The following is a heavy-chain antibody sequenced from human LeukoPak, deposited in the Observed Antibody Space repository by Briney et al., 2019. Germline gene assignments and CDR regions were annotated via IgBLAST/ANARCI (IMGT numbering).Heavy chain of an antibody. Sequence: ASVEVSCKASGYTFTGYYMHWVRQAPGQGLEWMGWNNPNSGGTNYAQKFQGRVTMTRDTSISTAYMEPSRLRSDDTAVYYCPRVPPAYYYDSSGYLDYWGQGTLVTVSS. CDR2: NNPNSGGT. V-gene: IGHV1-2*02. CDR1: GYTFTGYY. J-gene: IGHJ4*02. CDR3: PRVPPAYYYDSSGYLDY. D-gene: IGHD3-22*01.